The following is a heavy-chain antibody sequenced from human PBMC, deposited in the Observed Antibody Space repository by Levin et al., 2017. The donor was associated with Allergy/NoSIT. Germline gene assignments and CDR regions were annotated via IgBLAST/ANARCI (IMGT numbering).Heavy chain of an antibody. Sequence: GESLKISCKASGYTFTNSWIGWVRQMPGKGLEWMGIIYPGDSETRYSPSFQGQVTISADRSNNTAYLQWSSLKATDTAMYYCARLPGVGSSGWYFDLWGRGTLVTVSS. CDR1: GYTFTNSW. V-gene: IGHV5-51*01. J-gene: IGHJ2*01. CDR3: ARLPGVGSSGWYFDL. CDR2: IYPGDSET. D-gene: IGHD1-26*01.